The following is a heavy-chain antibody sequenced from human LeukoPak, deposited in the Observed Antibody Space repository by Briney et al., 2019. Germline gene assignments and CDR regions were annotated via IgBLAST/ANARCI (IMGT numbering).Heavy chain of an antibody. D-gene: IGHD2-2*01. J-gene: IGHJ5*02. CDR3: ARVARGDPVGICSSTSYYEGGWFDP. V-gene: IGHV4-59*01. CDR1: GGSISDYS. CDR2: IYYSGSA. Sequence: SETLSLTCTVSGGSISDYSWSWIRQPPGKGLEWIGNIYYSGSANHNPSLKSRVTISRDTSKNQFSLKLTSVTTADTAVYYCARVARGDPVGICSSTSYYEGGWFDPWGQGTLVTVSS.